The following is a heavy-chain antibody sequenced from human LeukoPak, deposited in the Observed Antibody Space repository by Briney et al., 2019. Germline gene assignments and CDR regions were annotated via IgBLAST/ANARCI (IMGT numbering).Heavy chain of an antibody. D-gene: IGHD6-19*01. J-gene: IGHJ4*02. V-gene: IGHV4-39*01. CDR2: IYYRGDT. CDR1: GGLITTTTCY. Sequence: PSETLSLTCTASGGLITTTTCYWGWIRRSPGKGLEWIASIYYRGDTYYNASLESRVSISIDTSKNQFSLKLNSMNAADTAVYFCARQPVVNRGAVASNFDSWGQGTLVTVSA. CDR3: ARQPVVNRGAVASNFDS.